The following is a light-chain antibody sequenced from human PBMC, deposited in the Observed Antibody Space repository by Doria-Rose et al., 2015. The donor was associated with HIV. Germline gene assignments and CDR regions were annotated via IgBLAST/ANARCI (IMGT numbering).Light chain of an antibody. Sequence: DIRVTQSPESLGMSLGERATLNCKSNQSLLYTSKNYFAWYQQKPGQPPKLLIYWAATRQSGVPARVSGSGSGTDFTLTISSLEAEDVAVYYCQQYYDTPSFGPGTTVDIK. V-gene: IGKV4-1*01. CDR1: QSLLYTSKNY. CDR2: WAA. CDR3: QQYYDTPS. J-gene: IGKJ3*01.